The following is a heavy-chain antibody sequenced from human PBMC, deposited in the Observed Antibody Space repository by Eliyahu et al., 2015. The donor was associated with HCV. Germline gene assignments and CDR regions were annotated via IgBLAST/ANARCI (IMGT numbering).Heavy chain of an antibody. CDR1: GFIFSSYA. CDR2: TTGSGGST. D-gene: IGHD1-7*01. CDR3: AKGRGNWNYVFDY. J-gene: IGHJ4*02. Sequence: EVQLLESGGGLIQPGGSLRLSCAPSGFIFSSYAMAWVRQAPGRGLEWVSFTTGSGGSTHYADSVKGRFTISRDNSENTLYLQMNSLRAEDTAIYFCAKGRGNWNYVFDYWGQGILVTVSS. V-gene: IGHV3-23*01.